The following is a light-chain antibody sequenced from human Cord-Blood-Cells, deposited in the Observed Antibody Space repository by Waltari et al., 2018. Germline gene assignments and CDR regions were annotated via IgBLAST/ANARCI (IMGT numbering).Light chain of an antibody. CDR3: AAWDDSLNGWV. Sequence: QSVLTQPPSASGTPGQRVTISCSGSSSNIGSNTVNWYQQLPGTAPKRLSYSNTQRPSGVPYRFAGSKSGTSASLAISWLQSEDEADYYCAAWDDSLNGWVFGGGTKLTVL. V-gene: IGLV1-44*01. CDR2: SNT. CDR1: SSNIGSNT. J-gene: IGLJ3*02.